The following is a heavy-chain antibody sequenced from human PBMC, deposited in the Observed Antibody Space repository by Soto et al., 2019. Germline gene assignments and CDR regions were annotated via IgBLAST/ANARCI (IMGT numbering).Heavy chain of an antibody. V-gene: IGHV3-30-3*01. D-gene: IGHD5-18*01. CDR2: ISYDGSNK. Sequence: LGGSLRLSCAASGFTFSSYAMHWVRQAPGKGLEWVAVISYDGSNKYYADSVKGRFTISRDNSKNTLYLQMNSLRAEDTAVYYCAREDVDTAMVPFVDYWGPGTLVTVSS. J-gene: IGHJ4*02. CDR1: GFTFSSYA. CDR3: AREDVDTAMVPFVDY.